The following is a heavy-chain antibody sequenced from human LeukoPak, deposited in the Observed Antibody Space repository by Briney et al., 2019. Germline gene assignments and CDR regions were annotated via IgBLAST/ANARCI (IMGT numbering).Heavy chain of an antibody. V-gene: IGHV1-69*05. D-gene: IGHD6-13*01. Sequence: ASVKVSCKASGGTFSSHAISWVRQAPGQGLEWMGGIIPIFGTANYAQKFQGRVTITTDESTSTAYMELSSLRSEDTAVYYCARGTVAGPLDYWGQGTLDTVSS. J-gene: IGHJ4*02. CDR3: ARGTVAGPLDY. CDR2: IIPIFGTA. CDR1: GGTFSSHA.